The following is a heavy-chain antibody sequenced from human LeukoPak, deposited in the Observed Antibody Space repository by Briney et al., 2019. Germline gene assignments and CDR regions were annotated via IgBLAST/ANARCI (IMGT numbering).Heavy chain of an antibody. Sequence: SQTLSLTCAVYGGSFSGYYWSWIRQPPGKGLEWIGEINHSGSTNYNPSLKSRVTISVDTSKNQFSLKLSSVTAADTAVYYCARVRSGPRKLLLHNAFDIWGQGTMVTVSS. J-gene: IGHJ3*02. V-gene: IGHV4-34*01. CDR3: ARVRSGPRKLLLHNAFDI. D-gene: IGHD1-26*01. CDR2: INHSGST. CDR1: GGSFSGYY.